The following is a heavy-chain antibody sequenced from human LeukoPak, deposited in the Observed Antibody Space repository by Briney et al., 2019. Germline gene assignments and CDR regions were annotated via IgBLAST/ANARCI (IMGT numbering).Heavy chain of an antibody. CDR2: ISSGTSYI. CDR3: ARDRSTIVRSFDY. D-gene: IGHD1-26*01. CDR1: GFTFSSYN. J-gene: IGHJ4*02. V-gene: IGHV3-21*01. Sequence: KSGGSLRLSCSASGFTFSSYNMNWVRQAPGKGLEWVSSISSGTSYIYYADSVKGRFTISRDNAKNSLYLQMNSLRAEDTAVYYCARDRSTIVRSFDYWGQGTLVTVSS.